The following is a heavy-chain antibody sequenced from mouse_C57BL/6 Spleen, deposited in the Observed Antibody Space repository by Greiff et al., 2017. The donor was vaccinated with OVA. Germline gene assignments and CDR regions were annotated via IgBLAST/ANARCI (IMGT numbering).Heavy chain of an antibody. V-gene: IGHV14-2*01. CDR3: ASPPSLTGWFAY. J-gene: IGHJ3*01. Sequence: EVQLQQSGAELVKPGASVKLSCTASGFNIKDYYMHWVKQRTEQGLEWIGRIDPEDGETKYDPKFQGKATITADTSSNTAYLQLSSLTSEDTAVYYCASPPSLTGWFAYWGQGTLVTVSA. CDR2: IDPEDGET. D-gene: IGHD4-1*01. CDR1: GFNIKDYY.